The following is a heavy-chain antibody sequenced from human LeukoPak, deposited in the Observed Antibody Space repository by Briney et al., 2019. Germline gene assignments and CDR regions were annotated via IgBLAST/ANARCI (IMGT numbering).Heavy chain of an antibody. J-gene: IGHJ4*02. CDR1: GGSISSYY. CDR3: ATNAGGYREPPFDY. CDR2: IYYSGNT. Sequence: SETLSLTCTVSGGSISSYYWHWIRQPPGKGLECIGYIYYSGNTNYNPSLKSRVTISVDTSKTQFSLKLSSVTAADTAVYYCATNAGGYREPPFDYWGQGTLVTVSS. D-gene: IGHD5-12*01. V-gene: IGHV4-59*01.